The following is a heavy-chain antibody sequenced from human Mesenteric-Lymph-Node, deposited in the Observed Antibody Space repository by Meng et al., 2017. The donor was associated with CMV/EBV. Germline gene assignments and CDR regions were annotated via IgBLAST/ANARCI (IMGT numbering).Heavy chain of an antibody. CDR3: AGGIAAAGSRWFDP. CDR2: LSSYNGNT. V-gene: IGHV1-18*04. Sequence: QVQLVQSGAEVKKPGASVRVSCKASGYTFIDYYINWVRQAPGQGLEWMGWLSSYNGNTNYAQKFQDRVTMTADKSTNTAYMELRNLRSDDTAMYYCAGGIAAAGSRWFDPWGQGTLVTVSS. CDR1: GYTFIDYY. J-gene: IGHJ5*02. D-gene: IGHD6-13*01.